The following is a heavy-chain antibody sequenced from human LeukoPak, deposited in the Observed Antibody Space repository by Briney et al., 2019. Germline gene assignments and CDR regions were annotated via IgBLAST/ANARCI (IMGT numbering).Heavy chain of an antibody. Sequence: SETLSLTCTVSGGSISSYYWSWIRQPPGKGLEWIGYIYYSGSTNYNPSLKSRVTISVDTSKNQFSLKLSSVTAADTAVYYCARQRRWLQLSYYYYGMDVWGQGTTATVSS. CDR2: IYYSGST. D-gene: IGHD5-24*01. V-gene: IGHV4-59*08. CDR3: ARQRRWLQLSYYYYGMDV. CDR1: GGSISSYY. J-gene: IGHJ6*02.